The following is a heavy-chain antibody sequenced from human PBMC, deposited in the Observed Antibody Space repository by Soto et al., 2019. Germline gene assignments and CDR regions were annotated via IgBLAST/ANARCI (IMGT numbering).Heavy chain of an antibody. V-gene: IGHV3-74*01. CDR1: GFTFSSYW. CDR2: ISNDGSS. Sequence: EVQLVESGGGLVQPGGSLRLSCVASGFTFSSYWMHWVRQAPGKGLVWVSSISNDGSSIYADTVKGRVTISRDNAKNTLYLQMNSLRAEYTAVYYCARLPNKNPQNWGQGTLVIVSP. J-gene: IGHJ1*01. CDR3: ARLPNKNPQN.